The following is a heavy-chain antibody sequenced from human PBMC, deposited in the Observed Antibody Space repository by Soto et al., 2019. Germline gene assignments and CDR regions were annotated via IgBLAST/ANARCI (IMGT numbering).Heavy chain of an antibody. J-gene: IGHJ4*02. Sequence: SETLSLTCTVSGGSISSYYWSWIRQPPGKGLEWIGYIYYSGSTNYNPSLKSRVTISVDTSKNQFSLKLSSVTAADTAVYYCARHGASLTIDYWGQGTLVTVSS. CDR3: ARHGASLTIDY. D-gene: IGHD3-9*01. V-gene: IGHV4-59*08. CDR1: GGSISSYY. CDR2: IYYSGST.